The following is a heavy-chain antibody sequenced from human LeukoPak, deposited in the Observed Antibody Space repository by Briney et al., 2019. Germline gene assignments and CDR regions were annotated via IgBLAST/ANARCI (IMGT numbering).Heavy chain of an antibody. CDR3: AKGYCSSTSCKESFFDY. CDR2: ISGSGGST. J-gene: IGHJ4*02. CDR1: GFTFSSYA. V-gene: IGHV3-23*01. Sequence: GGSLRLSCAASGFTFSSYAMNWVRQAPGKGLEWVSAISGSGGSTYYFVKGWFTISRDNSKNTLYLQMNSLRAEDTDVYYCAKGYCSSTSCKESFFDYWGQGTLVTVSS. D-gene: IGHD2-2*01.